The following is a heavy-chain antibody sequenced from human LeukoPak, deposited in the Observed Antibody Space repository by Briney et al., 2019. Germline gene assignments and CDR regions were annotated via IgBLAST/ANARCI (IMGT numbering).Heavy chain of an antibody. V-gene: IGHV1-2*02. CDR2: INPNSGGT. J-gene: IGHJ4*02. CDR3: VREDCSSSYCYTGTFDY. Sequence: GASVKVSCKASGYTFTGYYMHWVRQAPGQGLEWMGWINPNSGGTNYAQKFQGRVTMTRDTSIRTAYMEVNGLRSDDTAVYYCVREDCSSSYCYTGTFDYWGQGTLVTVSS. D-gene: IGHD2-2*02. CDR1: GYTFTGYY.